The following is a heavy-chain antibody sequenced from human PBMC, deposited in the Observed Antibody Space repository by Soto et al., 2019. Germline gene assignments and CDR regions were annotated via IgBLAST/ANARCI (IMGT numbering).Heavy chain of an antibody. CDR1: GGSISSSSYY. D-gene: IGHD2-15*01. CDR3: ASYGEYCSGGSCYGPDAFDI. J-gene: IGHJ3*02. CDR2: IYYSGST. Sequence: PSETLSLTCTGSGGSISSSSYYWGWIRQPPGKGLEWIGSIYYSGSTYYNPSLTSRVTISVDTSKNQFSLKLSSVTAADTAVYYCASYGEYCSGGSCYGPDAFDIWGQGTMVTVSS. V-gene: IGHV4-39*01.